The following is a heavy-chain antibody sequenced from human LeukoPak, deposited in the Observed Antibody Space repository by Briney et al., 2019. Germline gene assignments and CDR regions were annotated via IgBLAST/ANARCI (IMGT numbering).Heavy chain of an antibody. D-gene: IGHD4-17*01. V-gene: IGHV4-59*11. CDR1: DDAFSSHY. CDR3: ARDLVTVTKGFDF. Sequence: PSGTLSLTCAVSDDAFSSHYWTWIRQPPGKGLEGIRYISYIGTTNYNPSLKRRVTISIDTSRNQFSLKLSSVTAADTAVYYCARDLVTVTKGFDFWGQGTMVSVSS. CDR2: ISYIGTT. J-gene: IGHJ3*01.